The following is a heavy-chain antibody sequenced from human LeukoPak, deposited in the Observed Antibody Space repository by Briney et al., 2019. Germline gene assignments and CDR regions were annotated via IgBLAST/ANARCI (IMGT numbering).Heavy chain of an antibody. CDR1: GGSVSSGSYY. CDR2: IYYSGST. V-gene: IGHV4-61*01. D-gene: IGHD2-15*01. J-gene: IGHJ4*02. Sequence: SETLSLTCTVSGGSVSSGSYYWSWLRQPPGKGLEWIGFIYYSGSTTYNPSLKSRATISIDTSKNLFSLKLSSVTAADTAVYYCAREVFGGSVDFDYWGQGTLVTVPS. CDR3: AREVFGGSVDFDY.